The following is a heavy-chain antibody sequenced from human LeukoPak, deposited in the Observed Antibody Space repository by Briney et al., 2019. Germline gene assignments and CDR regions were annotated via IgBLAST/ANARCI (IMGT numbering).Heavy chain of an antibody. CDR3: AKVDTAALDY. V-gene: IGHV3-30*18. CDR2: ISYDGSNK. CDR1: GFTFSSYG. J-gene: IGHJ4*02. Sequence: GRSLRLSCAASGFTFSSYGMHWVRQAPGKGLEWVAVISYDGSNKYYADSVKGRFTIYRDNSKNTLYLQMNSLRAEDTAVYYCAKVDTAALDYWGQGTLVTVSS. D-gene: IGHD5-18*01.